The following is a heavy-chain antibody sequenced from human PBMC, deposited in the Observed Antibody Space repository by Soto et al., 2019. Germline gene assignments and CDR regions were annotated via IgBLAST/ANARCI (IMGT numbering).Heavy chain of an antibody. D-gene: IGHD3-10*01. J-gene: IGHJ6*02. CDR1: GGTFSSYA. V-gene: IGHV1-69*12. Sequence: QVQLVQSGAEVKKPGSSVKVSCKASGGTFSSYAISWVRQAPGQGLEWMGGIIPTFGTANYAQKFQGRVTITADESTSTAYMELSSLRSEDTAVYYCASGGLPLGYYYYGMDVWGQGTTVTVSS. CDR3: ASGGLPLGYYYYGMDV. CDR2: IIPTFGTA.